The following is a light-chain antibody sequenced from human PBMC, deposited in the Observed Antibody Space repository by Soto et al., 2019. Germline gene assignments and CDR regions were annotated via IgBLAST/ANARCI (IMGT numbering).Light chain of an antibody. Sequence: EIVMTQSPATLSVSPGERVTLSCRASQSVNSNLAWYQQRPGQAPRLLIYGASTRATGIPARFSGSGSGTEFTLTISSLQSEDFAVYYCQQYNDWWTFGQGTKVEVK. J-gene: IGKJ1*01. CDR1: QSVNSN. V-gene: IGKV3-15*01. CDR3: QQYNDWWT. CDR2: GAS.